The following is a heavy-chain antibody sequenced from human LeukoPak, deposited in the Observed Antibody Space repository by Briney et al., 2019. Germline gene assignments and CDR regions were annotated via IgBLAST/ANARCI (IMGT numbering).Heavy chain of an antibody. V-gene: IGHV1-69*04. CDR3: ARDFRRNYFDP. CDR1: GGTFSSYA. J-gene: IGHJ5*02. Sequence: ASVKVSCKASGGTFSSYAISWVRQAPGQGLEWMGRIIPILGIANYAQKFQGRVTITTDKSTSTAYMELSSLRSEDTAVYYCARDFRRNYFDPWGQGTLVTVSS. CDR2: IIPILGIA.